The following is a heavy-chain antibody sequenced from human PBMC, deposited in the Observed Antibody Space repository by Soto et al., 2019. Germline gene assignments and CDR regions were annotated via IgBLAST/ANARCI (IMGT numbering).Heavy chain of an antibody. V-gene: IGHV4-34*01. Sequence: SETQSLTCAVNGGSFSCHSWTWIRPSPGKGLEWIGDINHSGRDNYSPSLKCRVTISLDTSKNQFSLTLSAVTAADTAMYYCSTRAYDTNGYYRFDPWGQGTLVTVSS. J-gene: IGHJ5*01. CDR3: STRAYDTNGYYRFDP. CDR2: INHSGRD. CDR1: GGSFSCHS. D-gene: IGHD3-22*01.